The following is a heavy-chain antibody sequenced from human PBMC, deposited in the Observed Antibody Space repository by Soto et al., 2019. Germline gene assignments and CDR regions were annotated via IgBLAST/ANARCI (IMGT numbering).Heavy chain of an antibody. CDR3: ARGMQQPSYYYGMDV. CDR2: INPNSGGT. CDR1: GYTFTGYY. J-gene: IGHJ6*02. V-gene: IGHV1-2*02. Sequence: ASVKVSCKASGYTFTGYYMHGVRQAPGQGLEWMGWINPNSGGTNYAQKFQGRVTMTRDTSISTAYMELSRLRSDDTAVYYCARGMQQPSYYYGMDVWGQGTTVTVSS. D-gene: IGHD6-13*01.